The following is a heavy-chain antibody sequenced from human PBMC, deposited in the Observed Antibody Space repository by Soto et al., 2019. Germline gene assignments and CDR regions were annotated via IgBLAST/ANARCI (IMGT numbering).Heavy chain of an antibody. CDR2: INPSGGST. CDR1: GYTFTSYY. CDR3: AAYSSCWYERGYYYYGMDV. V-gene: IGHV1-46*01. D-gene: IGHD6-13*01. Sequence: ASVKVSCKASGYTFTSYYMHWVRQAPGQGLEWMGIINPSGGSTSYAQKFQGRVTMTRDTSTSTVYMELSSLRSEDTAVYYCAAYSSCWYERGYYYYGMDVWGQGTTVTVSS. J-gene: IGHJ6*02.